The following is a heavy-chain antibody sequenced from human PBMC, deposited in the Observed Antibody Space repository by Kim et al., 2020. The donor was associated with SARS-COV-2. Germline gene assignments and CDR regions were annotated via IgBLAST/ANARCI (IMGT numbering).Heavy chain of an antibody. CDR3: VRYGRNYGAVL. Sequence: GGSLRLSCAGSGFTVSDYAIHWVRRAPGKGLEYVSATTRSGDGSFYADSVEGRFTVSRDNSKNTLYLQMNSLRLEDTSLYYCVRYGRNYGAVLWGQGTLVIVSS. D-gene: IGHD1-7*01. V-gene: IGHV3-64D*06. CDR2: TTRSGDGS. J-gene: IGHJ4*02. CDR1: GFTVSDYA.